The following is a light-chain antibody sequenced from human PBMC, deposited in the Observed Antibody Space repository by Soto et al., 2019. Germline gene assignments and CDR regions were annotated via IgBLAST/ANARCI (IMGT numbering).Light chain of an antibody. V-gene: IGLV1-40*01. Sequence: VLTQPPSVSGAPGQRVTISCTGTSSNIGAGYDVHWYQQLPGTAPKLLIYANSNRPSGVPDRFSGSKSGTSASLAITGLRAEDEAEYYCQSYDSSLSAHNDVFVTGTKVTVL. J-gene: IGLJ1*01. CDR2: ANS. CDR3: QSYDSSLSAHNDV. CDR1: SSNIGAGYD.